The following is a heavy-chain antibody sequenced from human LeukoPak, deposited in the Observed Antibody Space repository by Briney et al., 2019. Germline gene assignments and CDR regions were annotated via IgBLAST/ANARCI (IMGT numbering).Heavy chain of an antibody. V-gene: IGHV4-30-2*01. D-gene: IGHD3-22*01. J-gene: IGHJ4*02. Sequence: KTSQTLSLTCTVSGGSISSGGYYWSWIRQPPGKGLEWIGYIYHSGSTYYNPSLKSRVTISVDRSKNQFSLKLSSVTAADTAVYYCARDRSNNHYYHRGRGGGVNWGQGTLVTVSS. CDR3: ARDRSNNHYYHRGRGGGVN. CDR2: IYHSGST. CDR1: GGSISSGGYY.